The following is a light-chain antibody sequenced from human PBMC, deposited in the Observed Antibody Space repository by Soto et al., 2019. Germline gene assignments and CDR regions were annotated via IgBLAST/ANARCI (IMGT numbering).Light chain of an antibody. V-gene: IGKV3-20*01. Sequence: EIVLTQSPGTLSLSPGESATLSCRASQSVNSRFLAWYQHKPGQAPRLLIYAASTRASGIPDRFSGSTSGTDFTLTISRLEPEDVAVYYCQRYGDSPPNTFGQGTKLEIK. J-gene: IGKJ2*01. CDR3: QRYGDSPPNT. CDR2: AAS. CDR1: QSVNSRF.